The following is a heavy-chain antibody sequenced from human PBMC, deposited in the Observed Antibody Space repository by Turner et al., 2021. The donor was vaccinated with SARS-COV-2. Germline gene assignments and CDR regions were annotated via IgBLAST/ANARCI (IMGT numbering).Heavy chain of an antibody. CDR2: ISYDGSNK. CDR3: AKIRVTSGYTPDPLAFDM. CDR1: GFTFSSYT. V-gene: IGHV3-30*18. D-gene: IGHD3-22*01. Sequence: QVQLVESGGGVVQPGRSLRLSCAASGFTFSSYTMHWVRQAPGKGLEWVAVISYDGSNKYYADSVKGRFTISRDNSKNTLYLQMNSLRPEDTAVYYCAKIRVTSGYTPDPLAFDMWGQGTMVTVSS. J-gene: IGHJ3*02.